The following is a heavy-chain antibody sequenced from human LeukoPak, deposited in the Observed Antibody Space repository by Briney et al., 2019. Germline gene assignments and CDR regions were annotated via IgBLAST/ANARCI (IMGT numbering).Heavy chain of an antibody. V-gene: IGHV1-69*04. Sequence: SVKVSCKASGGTFSSYAISWVRQAPGQGLEWMGRIIPILGIANYAQKFQGRVTITADKSTSTAYMELSSLRSEDTAVYYRARDRGPRELYCSSTSCYEGGVDYWGQGTLVTVSS. J-gene: IGHJ4*02. CDR1: GGTFSSYA. CDR2: IIPILGIA. D-gene: IGHD2-2*01. CDR3: ARDRGPRELYCSSTSCYEGGVDY.